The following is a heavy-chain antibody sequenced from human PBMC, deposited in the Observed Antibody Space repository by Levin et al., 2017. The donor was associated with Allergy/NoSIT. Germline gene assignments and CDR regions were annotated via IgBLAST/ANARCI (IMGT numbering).Heavy chain of an antibody. CDR1: GSTFSNYA. J-gene: IGHJ3*02. D-gene: IGHD3-22*01. CDR2: ISGSGGIT. Sequence: GGSLRLSCAASGSTFSNYAMSWVRQAPGKGLEWVSAISGSGGITYYTDSGTGRFTISRDNSKNTLYLQMDSLRVDDTAVYYCARSYVSRFYDGGGYYHDALDIWGRGTMVTVSS. V-gene: IGHV3-23*01. CDR3: ARSYVSRFYDGGGYYHDALDI.